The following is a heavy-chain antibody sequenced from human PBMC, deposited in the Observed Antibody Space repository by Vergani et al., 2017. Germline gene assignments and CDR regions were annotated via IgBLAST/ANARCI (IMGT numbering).Heavy chain of an antibody. Sequence: QVQLQESGPGLVKPPGTLSLTCAVSGDSFRSNKWWTWVRQSPGKTLEWIGEISHRGSTNYNPSLKGRVTLSLDTSKNQFSLRLSSVTAADTAVYYCARDPKSYCSGGSCFSVWGAFDIWGRGTTVTVSS. V-gene: IGHV4-4*03. CDR3: ARDPKSYCSGGSCFSVWGAFDI. CDR2: ISHRGST. J-gene: IGHJ3*02. CDR1: GDSFRSNKW. D-gene: IGHD2-15*01.